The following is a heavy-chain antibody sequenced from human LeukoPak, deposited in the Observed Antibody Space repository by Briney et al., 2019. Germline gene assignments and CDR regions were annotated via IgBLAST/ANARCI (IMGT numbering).Heavy chain of an antibody. CDR2: IRSKAYGGTT. Sequence: QPGRSLRLSCTASGFTFGDYAMSWVRQAPGKGLEWVGFIRSKAYGGTTEYAASVKGRFTTSRDDSKSIAYLQMNSLKTEDTAVYYCTRGAPYVWGSYRSPPFDYWGQGTLVTVSS. J-gene: IGHJ4*02. D-gene: IGHD3-16*02. V-gene: IGHV3-49*04. CDR3: TRGAPYVWGSYRSPPFDY. CDR1: GFTFGDYA.